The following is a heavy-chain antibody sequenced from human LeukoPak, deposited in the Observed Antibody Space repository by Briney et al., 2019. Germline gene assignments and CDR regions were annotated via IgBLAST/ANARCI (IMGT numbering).Heavy chain of an antibody. Sequence: SETLSLTCTVSGGSISSYYWSWIRQPPGKGLEWIGYHSGSTNYNPSLKSRVTISVDTSKNQFSLKLGSVTAADTAVCYCARGPLPYFDYWGQGTLVTVSS. CDR3: ARGPLPYFDY. CDR1: GGSISSYY. D-gene: IGHD1-26*01. CDR2: HSGST. J-gene: IGHJ4*02. V-gene: IGHV4-59*08.